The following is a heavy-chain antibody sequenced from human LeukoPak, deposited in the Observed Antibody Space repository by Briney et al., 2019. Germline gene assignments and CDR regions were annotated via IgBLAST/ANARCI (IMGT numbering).Heavy chain of an antibody. D-gene: IGHD6-13*01. CDR2: TTGYGAT. V-gene: IGHV3-23*01. CDR3: AKGAAAGKVDWFDP. J-gene: IGHJ5*02. CDR1: GFTFSNFS. Sequence: PGGSLRLSCAASGFTFSNFSMMSASQPPGTGLQWVSTTTGYGATFYPDSVRGRFTIFRDTSMNTLFLQMNSLGAEDTGVYYCAKGAAAGKVDWFDPWGQGTLVTVSS.